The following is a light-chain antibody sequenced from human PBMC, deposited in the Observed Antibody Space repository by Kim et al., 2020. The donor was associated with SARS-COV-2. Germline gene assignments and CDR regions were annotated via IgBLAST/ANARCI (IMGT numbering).Light chain of an antibody. J-gene: IGKJ1*01. CDR1: QGITNN. CDR3: QQYSGYPRT. Sequence: ASVGDRVIITCRASQGITNNLVWYQQKPGQAHKALIYAASSLESGVPSRFSGSGSGTEFTLTISSLQPEDYATYYCQQYSGYPRTFGEGTKVDIK. V-gene: IGKV1-16*01. CDR2: AAS.